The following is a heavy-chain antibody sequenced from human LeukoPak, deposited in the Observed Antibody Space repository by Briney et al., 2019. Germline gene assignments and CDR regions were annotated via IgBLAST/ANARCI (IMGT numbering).Heavy chain of an antibody. CDR2: IYYSGST. CDR3: ARGFVAAAGTGWYFDL. CDR1: GGSISSYY. V-gene: IGHV4-59*01. Sequence: SETLSLTCTVSGGSISSYYWNWIRQPPGKGLEWIGYIYYSGSTNYNPSLKSRVTISVDTSNNQFSLNLSSVTAADTAVYYCARGFVAAAGTGWYFDLWGRGTLVTVSS. J-gene: IGHJ2*01. D-gene: IGHD6-13*01.